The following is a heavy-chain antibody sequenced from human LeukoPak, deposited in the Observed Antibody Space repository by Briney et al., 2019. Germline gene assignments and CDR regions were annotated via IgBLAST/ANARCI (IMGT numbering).Heavy chain of an antibody. J-gene: IGHJ5*02. V-gene: IGHV4-59*01. Sequence: SETLSLTCTVSGGSISSYYWSWIRRPPGKGLEWIGYIYYSGSTNYNPSLKSRVTISVDTSKNQFSLKLSSVTAADTAVYYCAREITMVRGVYDWFDPWGQGTLVTVSS. CDR2: IYYSGST. CDR1: GGSISSYY. CDR3: AREITMVRGVYDWFDP. D-gene: IGHD3-10*01.